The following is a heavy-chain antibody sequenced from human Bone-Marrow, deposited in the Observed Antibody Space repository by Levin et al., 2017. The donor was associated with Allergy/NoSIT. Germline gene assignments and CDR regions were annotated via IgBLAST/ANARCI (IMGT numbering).Heavy chain of an antibody. V-gene: IGHV3-30*03. Sequence: GESLKISCAGSGFIFSSYGMHWVRQAPGKGLEWVAYISFDGGNKHYADSVKGRFTISRDNSRNTLSLQMNSLRNEDTAVYHCARVAWPSSSELFFYMDVWGKGTTVTVSS. CDR3: ARVAWPSSSELFFYMDV. D-gene: IGHD3-10*01. CDR2: ISFDGGNK. J-gene: IGHJ6*03. CDR1: GFIFSSYG.